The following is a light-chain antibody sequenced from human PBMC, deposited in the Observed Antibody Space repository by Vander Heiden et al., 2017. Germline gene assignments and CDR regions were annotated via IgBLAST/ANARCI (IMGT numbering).Light chain of an antibody. Sequence: FPSSLSASVGDRVTITCRASPTIGTSLHWYQQKPGRAPKLLISSADTLQTGVPSRFGGRGSGADFSLIISSLQAEDVGTYYCQQSFNTPQTFGQGTKVEI. J-gene: IGKJ1*01. CDR1: PTIGTS. CDR3: QQSFNTPQT. V-gene: IGKV1-39*01. CDR2: SAD.